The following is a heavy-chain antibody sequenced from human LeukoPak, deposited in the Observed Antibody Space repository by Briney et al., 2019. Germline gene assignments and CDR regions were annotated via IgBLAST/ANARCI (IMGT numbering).Heavy chain of an antibody. CDR3: ARDWYCSSTSCSDQYYYYYYMDV. D-gene: IGHD2-2*01. J-gene: IGHJ6*03. Sequence: SQTLSLTCTVSGGSISSGSYYWSWIRQPAGKGLEWIGRIYTSGSTNYNPSLKSRVTISVDTSKNQFSLKLSSVTAADTAVYYCARDWYCSSTSCSDQYYYYYYMDVWGKGTSVTVSS. CDR1: GGSISSGSYY. CDR2: IYTSGST. V-gene: IGHV4-61*02.